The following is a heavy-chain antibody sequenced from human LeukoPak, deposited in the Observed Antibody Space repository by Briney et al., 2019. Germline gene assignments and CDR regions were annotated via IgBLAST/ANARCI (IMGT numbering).Heavy chain of an antibody. Sequence: GASVKVSCKASGYTFTHHGISWVRQAPGQGLEWMGWISCYNGDTHYAQKFQGRVTMTTDKSTSTAYMEVRSLRSDDTAVYYRARDPSNTSGYYAYFDNWGQGTLVTVSS. J-gene: IGHJ4*02. V-gene: IGHV1-18*01. D-gene: IGHD6-19*01. CDR1: GYTFTHHG. CDR3: ARDPSNTSGYYAYFDN. CDR2: ISCYNGDT.